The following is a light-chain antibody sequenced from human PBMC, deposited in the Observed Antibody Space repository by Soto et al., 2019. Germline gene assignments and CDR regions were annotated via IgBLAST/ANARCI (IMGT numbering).Light chain of an antibody. CDR3: QQYNNRPRT. J-gene: IGKJ2*01. CDR1: QNVGSRY. Sequence: EIVLTQSPGTLSLSPGERATLSCRASQNVGSRYLAWYQQKPGQAPRLLIYGTSNRATGIPDRFSGSGSGTDFSLTISSLEPGDLAVYYCQQYNNRPRTFGQGTKVDIK. V-gene: IGKV3-20*01. CDR2: GTS.